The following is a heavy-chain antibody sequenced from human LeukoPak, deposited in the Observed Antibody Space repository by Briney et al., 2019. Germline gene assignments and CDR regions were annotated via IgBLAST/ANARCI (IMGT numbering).Heavy chain of an antibody. CDR2: INHSGST. Sequence: SETLSLTCAVYGGSFSGYYWSWIRQPPGKGLEWIGEINHSGSTNYNPSLKSRVTISVDTSKNQFSLKLSSVTAADTAVYYCARGSEVAGTDYWGQGTLVTVSS. D-gene: IGHD6-19*01. V-gene: IGHV4-34*01. CDR3: ARGSEVAGTDY. J-gene: IGHJ4*02. CDR1: GGSFSGYY.